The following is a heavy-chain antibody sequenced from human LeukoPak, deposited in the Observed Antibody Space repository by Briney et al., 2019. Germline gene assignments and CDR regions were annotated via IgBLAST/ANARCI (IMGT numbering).Heavy chain of an antibody. CDR2: ISYDGSNK. D-gene: IGHD3-10*01. CDR1: GYTYSSYG. Sequence: GRSLRLSWATSGYTYSSYGVHWGRQAPGKGLEWVAVISYDGSNKYYADSVKGRFTISRDNSKNTLYLQMNSLRAEDTAVYYCAKVSGITMVRGADDYWGQGTLVTVSS. CDR3: AKVSGITMVRGADDY. V-gene: IGHV3-30*18. J-gene: IGHJ4*02.